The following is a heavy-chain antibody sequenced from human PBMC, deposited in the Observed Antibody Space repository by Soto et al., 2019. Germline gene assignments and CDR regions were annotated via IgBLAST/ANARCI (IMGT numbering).Heavy chain of an antibody. Sequence: EVQLVEPGGNLVQPGGSLRLSCAASGFRFSIYSMNWVRQAPGKGLEWSAYITSDTKTIKYADSVKGRFTISRDNGKNSVYLQMNSLRDEDTSVYYCARSVEGHFDYWGQGTVVTVSA. D-gene: IGHD6-19*01. J-gene: IGHJ4*02. CDR3: ARSVEGHFDY. CDR2: ITSDTKTI. CDR1: GFRFSIYS. V-gene: IGHV3-48*02.